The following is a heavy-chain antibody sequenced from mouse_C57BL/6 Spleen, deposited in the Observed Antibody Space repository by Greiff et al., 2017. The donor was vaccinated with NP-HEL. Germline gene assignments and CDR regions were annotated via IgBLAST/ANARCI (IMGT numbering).Heavy chain of an antibody. CDR1: GYTFTSYW. D-gene: IGHD1-1*01. V-gene: IGHV1-64*01. CDR2: IHPNSGST. J-gene: IGHJ4*01. CDR3: ARSRYNGSSYYAMDY. Sequence: QVQLQQPGAELVKPGASVKLSCKASGYTFTSYWMPWVKQRPGQGLEWIGMIHPNSGSTNSNEKFKSKATLTVDKSSSTAYMQLSSLTSEDSAVYYGARSRYNGSSYYAMDYWGQGTSVTVSS.